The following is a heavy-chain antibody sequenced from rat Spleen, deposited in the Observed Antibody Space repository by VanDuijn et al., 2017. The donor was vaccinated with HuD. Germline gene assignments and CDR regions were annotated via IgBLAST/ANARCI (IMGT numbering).Heavy chain of an antibody. J-gene: IGHJ2*01. CDR2: IIYDGSST. CDR3: ARRPVAPYFDY. Sequence: EVQLVESGGVLVQPGRSLKLSCVASGFTFSDYYMAWVRQAPKKGLEWVATIIYDGSSTYYRDSVKGRFTISRDNAKSTLYLQMDSLRSEDTATYYCARRPVAPYFDYWGQGVMVTVSS. D-gene: IGHD1-3*01. CDR1: GFTFSDYY. V-gene: IGHV5-7*01.